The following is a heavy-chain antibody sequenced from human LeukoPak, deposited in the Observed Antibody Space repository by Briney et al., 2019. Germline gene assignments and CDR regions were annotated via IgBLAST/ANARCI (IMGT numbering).Heavy chain of an antibody. CDR1: GFTFSIYA. CDR2: ISSDGRIQ. CDR3: DPHDSASQF. Sequence: PGGSLRLSCAASGFTFSIYAMHWVRQAPGKGLEWVAFISSDGRIQYYAYSVKGRFTISRGNSKNTLFLQMNGLRDEDTAVYYCDPHDSASQFWGQGTLVTVSS. J-gene: IGHJ4*02. D-gene: IGHD6-6*01. V-gene: IGHV3-30*04.